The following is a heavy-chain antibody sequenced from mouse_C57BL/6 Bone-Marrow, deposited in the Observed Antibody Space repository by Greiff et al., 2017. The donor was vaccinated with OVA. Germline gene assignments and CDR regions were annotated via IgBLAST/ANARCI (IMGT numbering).Heavy chain of an antibody. CDR3: ARQIYYGNYDYFDY. Sequence: EVKLVESGGGLVQPGGSLKLSCAASGFTFSDYYMYWVRQTPEKRLEWVAYISNGGGSTYYPDTVKGRFTISRDNAKNTLYLQMSRLKSEDTAMYYCARQIYYGNYDYFDYWGQGTTRTVSS. J-gene: IGHJ2*01. CDR1: GFTFSDYY. D-gene: IGHD2-1*01. CDR2: ISNGGGST. V-gene: IGHV5-12*01.